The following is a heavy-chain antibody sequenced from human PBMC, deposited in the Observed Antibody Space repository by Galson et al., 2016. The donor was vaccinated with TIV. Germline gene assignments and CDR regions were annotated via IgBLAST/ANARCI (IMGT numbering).Heavy chain of an antibody. Sequence: QSGAEVKEPGESLKISCKGSGYRFSNYWIAWVRQMPGKGLEWMGVIYPVDSDTRYSPSLQGHVTISADKSISTAYLQWNSLKASDSAIYYCARERDSGYAYYFDFWGQGTLVTVSS. CDR1: GYRFSNYW. CDR2: IYPVDSDT. V-gene: IGHV5-51*03. D-gene: IGHD6-25*01. CDR3: ARERDSGYAYYFDF. J-gene: IGHJ4*02.